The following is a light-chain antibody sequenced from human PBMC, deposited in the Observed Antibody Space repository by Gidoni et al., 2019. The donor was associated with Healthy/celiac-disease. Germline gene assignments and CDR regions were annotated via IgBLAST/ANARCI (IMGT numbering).Light chain of an antibody. CDR1: RSISSW. CDR2: KAS. Sequence: DIQMTQSPSTLSASVGDRVTITCRASRSISSWLAWYQQKPGNAPKLLIYKASSLESGVPSRFSGSGSGTEFTLTISSLQPDDFATYYCQQYNSYSWTFXXXTKVEIK. J-gene: IGKJ1*01. CDR3: QQYNSYSWT. V-gene: IGKV1-5*03.